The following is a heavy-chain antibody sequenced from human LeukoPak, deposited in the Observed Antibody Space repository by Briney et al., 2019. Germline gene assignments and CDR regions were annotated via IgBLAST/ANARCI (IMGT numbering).Heavy chain of an antibody. CDR1: GGSISSGGYY. CDR3: ARDLRAYGGYES. D-gene: IGHD5-12*01. V-gene: IGHV4-31*03. J-gene: IGHJ5*02. CDR2: IYYSGST. Sequence: SSETLSLTCTVSGGSISSGGYYWSWIRQHPGKGLEWIGYIYYSGSTCYNPSLKSRVTISVDTSKNQFSLKLSSVTAADTAVYYCARDLRAYGGYESWGQGTLVTVSS.